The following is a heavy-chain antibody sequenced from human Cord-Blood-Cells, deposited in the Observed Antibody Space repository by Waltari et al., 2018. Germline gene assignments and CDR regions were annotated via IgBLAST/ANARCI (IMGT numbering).Heavy chain of an antibody. D-gene: IGHD6-6*01. CDR2: INPNSGGT. CDR1: GYTFTGYY. J-gene: IGHJ3*02. CDR3: ASNVGIAARPAFDI. V-gene: IGHV1-2*04. Sequence: QVQLVQSGAAVKKPGASVQVSCKASGYTFTGYYMHWVRQAPGQGLEWMGWINPNSGGTNYAQKFQGWVPMTRDTSISTAYMELSRLRSDDTAVYYCASNVGIAARPAFDIWGQGTMVTVSS.